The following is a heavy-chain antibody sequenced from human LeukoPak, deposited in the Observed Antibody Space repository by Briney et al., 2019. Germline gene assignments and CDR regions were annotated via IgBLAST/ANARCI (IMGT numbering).Heavy chain of an antibody. V-gene: IGHV1-69*13. D-gene: IGHD3-22*01. CDR3: ARVGDYDSSGYYLNYYFDY. CDR1: GGTFSTYA. Sequence: ASVKVSCKASGGTFSTYATSWVRQAPGQGLEWMGGIIPMFGKANYAQKFQGRVTITADESTSTAYMELSSLRSEDAAVYYCARVGDYDSSGYYLNYYFDYWGQGTLVTVSS. CDR2: IIPMFGKA. J-gene: IGHJ4*02.